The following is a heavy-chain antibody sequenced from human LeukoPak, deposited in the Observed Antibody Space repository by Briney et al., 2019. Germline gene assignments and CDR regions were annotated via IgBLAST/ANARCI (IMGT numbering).Heavy chain of an antibody. Sequence: SETLSLTCTVSGGSISSGGYYWSWIRQHPGKGLEWIGYIYYSGSTYYNPSLKSRVTISVDTSKNQFSLKLSSVTAADTAVYYCARGHLRTYCGGDCYPYFDYWGQGTLVTVSS. CDR3: ARGHLRTYCGGDCYPYFDY. V-gene: IGHV4-31*03. CDR1: GGSISSGGYY. D-gene: IGHD2-21*02. CDR2: IYYSGST. J-gene: IGHJ4*02.